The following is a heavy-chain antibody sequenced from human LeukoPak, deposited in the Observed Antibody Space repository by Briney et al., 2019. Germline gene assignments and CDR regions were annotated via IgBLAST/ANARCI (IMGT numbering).Heavy chain of an antibody. CDR1: GYTFTGYY. V-gene: IGHV1-69*13. Sequence: SVKVSCKASGYTFTGYYMHWVRQAPGQGLEWMGGIIPVFNTINYAQRFQGRVTLTVDESTSTAYMELSSLRSEDTAVYYCARGNSRWSTPSSSYYYRMDVWGQGTTVAVSS. CDR3: ARGNSRWSTPSSSYYYRMDV. J-gene: IGHJ6*02. D-gene: IGHD4-23*01. CDR2: IIPVFNTI.